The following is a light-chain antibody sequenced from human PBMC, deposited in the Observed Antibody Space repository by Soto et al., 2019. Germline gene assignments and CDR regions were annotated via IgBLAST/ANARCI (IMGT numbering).Light chain of an antibody. CDR1: QGISSY. Sequence: AIRMTQSPSSLSASTGDRVTITCRASQGISSYLAWYQQKPGKAPKLLIYAASTLQSGVPSRFSGSGSGTDLTLTISCLQSEDFATYYCQQYYSYPPEPFGPGTKVDIK. CDR2: AAS. V-gene: IGKV1-8*01. J-gene: IGKJ3*01. CDR3: QQYYSYPPEP.